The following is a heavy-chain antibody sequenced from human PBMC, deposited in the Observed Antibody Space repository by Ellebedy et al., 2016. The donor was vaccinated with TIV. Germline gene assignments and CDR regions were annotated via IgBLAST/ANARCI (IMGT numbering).Heavy chain of an antibody. CDR1: GYVFSRHW. V-gene: IGHV5-51*01. D-gene: IGHD6-13*01. CDR3: ARHVASRRWSFFDY. J-gene: IGHJ4*02. Sequence: GESLKISXKGFGYVFSRHWIGWVRQMPGKGLEWIGIIYPGASDTYYSPSFQGQVTISADKSINTAYLQWSSLKASDTAMYYCARHVASRRWSFFDYWGQGTLVTVSS. CDR2: IYPGASDT.